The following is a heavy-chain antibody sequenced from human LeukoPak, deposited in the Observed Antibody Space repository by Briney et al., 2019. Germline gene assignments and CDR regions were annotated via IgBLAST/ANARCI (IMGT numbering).Heavy chain of an antibody. V-gene: IGHV4-59*01. J-gene: IGHJ6*03. CDR3: ARAYYYYYYMDV. CDR1: GGSISSYY. Sequence: SETLSLTCTGSGGSISSYYWSWIRQPPGKGLEWIGYIYYSGSTNYNPSLKSRVTISVDTSKNQFSLKLSSVTAADTAVYYCARAYYYYYYMDVWGKGPTVTVSS. CDR2: IYYSGST.